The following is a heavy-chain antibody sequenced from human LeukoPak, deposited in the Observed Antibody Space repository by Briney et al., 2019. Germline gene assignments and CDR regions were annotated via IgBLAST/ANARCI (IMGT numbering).Heavy chain of an antibody. CDR3: ARGVEMATIFDLGYFDY. V-gene: IGHV5-51*01. CDR1: GYSFTSYW. Sequence: GESLKISCKGSGYSFTSYWIGWVRQMPGKGLVWMGIIYPGDSDTRYSPSFQGQVTISADKSISTAYLQWSSLKASDTAMYYCARGVEMATIFDLGYFDYWGQGTLVTVSS. J-gene: IGHJ4*02. D-gene: IGHD5-24*01. CDR2: IYPGDSDT.